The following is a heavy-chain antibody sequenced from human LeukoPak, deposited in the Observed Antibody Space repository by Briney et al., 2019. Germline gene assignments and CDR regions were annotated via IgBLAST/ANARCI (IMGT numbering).Heavy chain of an antibody. CDR1: GFTFSSYW. D-gene: IGHD6-19*01. J-gene: IGHJ4*02. V-gene: IGHV3-74*01. CDR3: AKETRQWLVPDY. CDR2: INSDGSST. Sequence: GGSLRLSCAASGFTFSSYWMHWVRQAPGKGLVWVSRINSDGSSTSYADSVKGRFTISRDNAKNTLYLQMNSLRAEDTAVYYCAKETRQWLVPDYWGQGTLVTVSS.